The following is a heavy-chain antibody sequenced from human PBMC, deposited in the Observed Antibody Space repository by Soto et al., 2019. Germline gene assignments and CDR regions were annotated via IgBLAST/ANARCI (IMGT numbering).Heavy chain of an antibody. Sequence: GGSLRLSCAASGFNFNSYTINWVRQAPGKRLEWLSSISSSGYIFSTDSVRGRFTISRDNSKNTLYLQMNSLRAEDTAVYYCAKDFDSYSSGRYGMDVWGQGTTVTVSS. D-gene: IGHD6-19*01. CDR2: ISSSGYI. CDR3: AKDFDSYSSGRYGMDV. V-gene: IGHV3-21*01. CDR1: GFNFNSYT. J-gene: IGHJ6*02.